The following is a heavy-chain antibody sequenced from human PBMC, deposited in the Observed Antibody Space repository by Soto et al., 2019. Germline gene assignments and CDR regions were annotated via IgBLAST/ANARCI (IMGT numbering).Heavy chain of an antibody. CDR3: ARTTAVPNTLRSRYFFDY. D-gene: IGHD4-17*01. V-gene: IGHV4-61*01. CDR2: VYYSGTT. CDR1: GGSVSDKTYY. J-gene: IGHJ4*02. Sequence: SETLSLTCSVSGGSVSDKTYYWSWIRQPPGKRLEWIGYVYYSGTTNYNPSLKSRVTISVDLSKNRFSLRLSSVTTADTALYYCARTTAVPNTLRSRYFFDYWGQGTLLIVSS.